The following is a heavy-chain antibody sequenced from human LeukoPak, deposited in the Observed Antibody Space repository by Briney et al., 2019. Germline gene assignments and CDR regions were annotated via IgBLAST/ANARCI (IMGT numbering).Heavy chain of an antibody. Sequence: SETLSLTCAVYGGSFSGYYWSWIRQPPGKGLEWIGEINHSGSTNYNPSLKSRVAISVGTSKNQFSLKLSSVTAADTAVYYCARVEAGPWGQGTLVTVSS. J-gene: IGHJ5*02. CDR3: ARVEAGP. V-gene: IGHV4-34*01. D-gene: IGHD6-19*01. CDR2: INHSGST. CDR1: GGSFSGYY.